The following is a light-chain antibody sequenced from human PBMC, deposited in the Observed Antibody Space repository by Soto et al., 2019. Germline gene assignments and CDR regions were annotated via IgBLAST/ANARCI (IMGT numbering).Light chain of an antibody. CDR2: EVS. V-gene: IGLV2-14*01. CDR1: SSDVGGYNY. Sequence: QSALTQPASVSGSAGKSITISCTGTSSDVGGYNYVSWYQQHPGKAPKLMIYEVSNRPSGVSNRFSGSKSGNTASLTISGLQAEDEADYYCSSYTSSSTPYVVFGGGTKLTV. CDR3: SSYTSSSTPYVV. J-gene: IGLJ2*01.